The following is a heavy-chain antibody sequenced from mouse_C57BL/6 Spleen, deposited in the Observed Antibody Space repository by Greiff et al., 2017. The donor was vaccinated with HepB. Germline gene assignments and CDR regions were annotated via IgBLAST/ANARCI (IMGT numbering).Heavy chain of an antibody. CDR1: GFTFSSYA. Sequence: DVQLVESGGGLVKPGGSLKLSCAASGFTFSSYAMSWVRQTPEKRLEWVATISDGGSYTYYPDNVKGRFTISRDNAKNNLYLQMSHLKSEDTAMYYCARGGTTVVAPYYFDYWGQGTTLTVSS. V-gene: IGHV5-4*01. D-gene: IGHD1-1*01. CDR3: ARGGTTVVAPYYFDY. CDR2: ISDGGSYT. J-gene: IGHJ2*01.